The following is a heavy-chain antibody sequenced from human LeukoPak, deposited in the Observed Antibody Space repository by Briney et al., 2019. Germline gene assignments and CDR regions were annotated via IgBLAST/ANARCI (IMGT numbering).Heavy chain of an antibody. V-gene: IGHV5-51*01. CDR1: GYSFTNYW. CDR3: ARLGYCSGGSCYSGKNWFDP. D-gene: IGHD2-15*01. CDR2: IYPGDSDT. J-gene: IGHJ5*02. Sequence: GESLKISCKGSGYSFTNYWIGWVRQMPGKGLEWMATIYPGDSDTRYRPSFQGHVTISADKSISTAYLQWTSLKASDTAMYYCARLGYCSGGSCYSGKNWFDPWGQGTLATVSS.